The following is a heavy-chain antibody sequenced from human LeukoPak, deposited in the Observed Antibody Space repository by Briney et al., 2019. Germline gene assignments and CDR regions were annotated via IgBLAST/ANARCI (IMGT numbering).Heavy chain of an antibody. CDR3: ARDVSGSSSWSDFDY. CDR2: IYSGGST. CDR1: GFTVSSNY. D-gene: IGHD6-13*01. Sequence: TGGSLRLSCAASGFTVSSNYMSWVRQAPGKGLEWVSVIYSGGSTFYADSVRGRFTISRDYSKNTLYLQMNSLRAEDTAVYYCARDVSGSSSWSDFDYWGQGTLVTVSS. J-gene: IGHJ4*02. V-gene: IGHV3-66*01.